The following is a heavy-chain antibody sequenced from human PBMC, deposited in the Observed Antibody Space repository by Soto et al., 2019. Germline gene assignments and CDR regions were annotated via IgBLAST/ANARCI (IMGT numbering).Heavy chain of an antibody. J-gene: IGHJ6*03. V-gene: IGHV4-31*03. CDR3: ARGYVLLLSGYMDV. D-gene: IGHD3-10*01. CDR2: IYYSGST. CDR1: GGSISSGGYY. Sequence: QVQLQESGPGLVKPSQTLSLTCTVSGGSISSGGYYWSWIRKHPGKGLEWIGYIYYSGSTYYNPSLKSRVTISVDTSKNQFSLKLSSVTAADTAVYYCARGYVLLLSGYMDVWCNGTTVTVSS.